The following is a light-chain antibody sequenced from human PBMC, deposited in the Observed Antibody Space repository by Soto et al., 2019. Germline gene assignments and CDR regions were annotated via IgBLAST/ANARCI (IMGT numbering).Light chain of an antibody. Sequence: DIQMTQSPSSLSASVGDRVTNTCRASQSISNYLNWYQQKPGKAPDLLIYGASTLQSGVPSRFNGSGSETDFTLTISSLQSEDFATYYCQQSYSSPRTFGQGTRVEIK. J-gene: IGKJ1*01. CDR1: QSISNY. CDR3: QQSYSSPRT. CDR2: GAS. V-gene: IGKV1-39*01.